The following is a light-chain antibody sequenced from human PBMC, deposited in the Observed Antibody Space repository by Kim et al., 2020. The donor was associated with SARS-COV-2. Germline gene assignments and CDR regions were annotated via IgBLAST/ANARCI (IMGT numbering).Light chain of an antibody. J-gene: IGLJ2*01. CDR1: SSNIVAGFD. V-gene: IGLV1-40*01. Sequence: QRVSISCSGTSSNIVAGFDVPWYQHSPGQAPKLLIFGNTVRPSGVPDRFSGSRSGTSASLAITGLQTEDEADYYCQSFDSGLSGLLFGGGTQLNVL. CDR3: QSFDSGLSGLL. CDR2: GNT.